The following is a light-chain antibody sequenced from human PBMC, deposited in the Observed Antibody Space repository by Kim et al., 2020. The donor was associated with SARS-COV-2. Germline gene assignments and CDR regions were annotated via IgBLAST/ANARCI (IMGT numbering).Light chain of an antibody. V-gene: IGKV1-27*01. Sequence: DIQMTQSPSSLSASVGDRVTITCRASQGISRYLDWYQQKPGKIPKLLIYDASTLHPGVPSRFSGSGSGTDFTLTISSLQPEDVATYYCQRYNDFPLTFGGGTKVDIK. J-gene: IGKJ4*01. CDR3: QRYNDFPLT. CDR2: DAS. CDR1: QGISRY.